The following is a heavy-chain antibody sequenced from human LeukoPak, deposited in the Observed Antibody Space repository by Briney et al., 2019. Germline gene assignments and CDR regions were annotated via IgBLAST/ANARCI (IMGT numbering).Heavy chain of an antibody. CDR1: GFTFSDYG. CDR2: IWYDGGKK. D-gene: IGHD2-15*01. V-gene: IGHV3-33*01. CDR3: VRYYNGGSCYRAAFDV. Sequence: PGGSLRLSCAASGFTFSDYGMYWVRQAPGKGLEWVALIWYDGGKKYYTDSVRGRFTISRDNSKNTLYLQMDSLRAEDTAVYYCVRYYNGGSCYRAAFDVWGPGTMVTVSS. J-gene: IGHJ3*01.